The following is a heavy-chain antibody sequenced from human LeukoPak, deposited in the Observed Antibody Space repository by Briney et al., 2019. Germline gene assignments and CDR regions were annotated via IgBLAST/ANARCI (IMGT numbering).Heavy chain of an antibody. D-gene: IGHD1-26*01. J-gene: IGHJ5*02. Sequence: PSETLSLTCTVSGGSISSSGYYWGWIRQPPGKGLEWIASIYYSGSTYYNPSLKSRVTISVDTSKNQLSLKLSSLTAADTSVYYCARHEYSGSYYGLSWFDPWGQGTLVTVSS. CDR2: IYYSGST. V-gene: IGHV4-39*01. CDR3: ARHEYSGSYYGLSWFDP. CDR1: GGSISSSGYY.